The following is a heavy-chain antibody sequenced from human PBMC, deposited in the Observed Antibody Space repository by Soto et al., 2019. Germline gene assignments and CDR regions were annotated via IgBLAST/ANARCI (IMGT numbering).Heavy chain of an antibody. Sequence: PSETLSLTCVVYGGSLTGYYWSWIRQPPGRGLEWIGEINPTGSPKYNPSLMSRVTISVDTSKNQFSMKLSSVTAADTAVFYCARSREPWLVDAFDIWGQGTMVTVSS. CDR3: ARSREPWLVDAFDI. J-gene: IGHJ3*02. CDR2: INPTGSP. D-gene: IGHD6-19*01. CDR1: GGSLTGYY. V-gene: IGHV4-34*01.